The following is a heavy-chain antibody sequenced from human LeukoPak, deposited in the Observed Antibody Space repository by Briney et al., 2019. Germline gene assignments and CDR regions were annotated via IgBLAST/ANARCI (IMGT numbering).Heavy chain of an antibody. CDR3: AIYYGSGSYHATRVRDLMDV. D-gene: IGHD3-10*01. V-gene: IGHV1-2*02. Sequence: GASVKVSCKASGYTFTGYYMHWVRQAPGQGLEWMGWINPNSGGTNYAQKFRGRVTMTRDTSISTAYMELSRLRSDDTAVYYCAIYYGSGSYHATRVRDLMDVWGQGTTVTVSS. CDR2: INPNSGGT. CDR1: GYTFTGYY. J-gene: IGHJ6*02.